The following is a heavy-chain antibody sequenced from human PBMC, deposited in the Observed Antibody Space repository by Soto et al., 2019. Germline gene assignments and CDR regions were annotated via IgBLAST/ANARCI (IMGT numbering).Heavy chain of an antibody. CDR1: GFTFSSYA. CDR3: AKDPLVVGGPRLFDY. Sequence: EVQLLESGGGLVQPGGSLRLSCAASGFTFSSYAMSWVRQAPGKGLEWVSAISGSGGRTYDADSVKGRITIASDKSKNTLYLEMNRPSAEDTDVYYCAKDPLVVGGPRLFDYWGPGTLVTVSS. J-gene: IGHJ4*02. D-gene: IGHD3-22*01. V-gene: IGHV3-23*01. CDR2: ISGSGGRT.